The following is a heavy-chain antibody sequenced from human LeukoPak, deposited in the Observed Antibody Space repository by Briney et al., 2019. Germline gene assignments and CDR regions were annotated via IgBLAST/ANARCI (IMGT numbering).Heavy chain of an antibody. CDR3: ATVRSGSYPPQYNWFDP. CDR2: FDPEDGET. V-gene: IGHV1-24*01. J-gene: IGHJ5*02. D-gene: IGHD1-26*01. Sequence: GASVKVSCKVSGYTLTELSMHWVRQAPGKGLEWMGGFDPEDGETIYAQKFQGRVTMTEDTSTDTAYMELSSLRSEDTAAYYCATVRSGSYPPQYNWFDPWGQGTLVTVSS. CDR1: GYTLTELS.